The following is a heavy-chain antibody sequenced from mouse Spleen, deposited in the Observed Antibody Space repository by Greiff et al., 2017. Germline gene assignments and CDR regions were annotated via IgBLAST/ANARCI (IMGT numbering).Heavy chain of an antibody. D-gene: IGHD4-1*01. CDR3: ARSGTGDWYFDV. Sequence: EVQVVESEGGLVQPGSSMKLSCTASGFTFSDYYMAWVRQVPEKGLEWVANINYDGSSTYYLDSLKSRFIISRDNAKNILYLQMSSLKSEDTATYYCARSGTGDWYFDVWGAGTTVTVSS. V-gene: IGHV5-16*01. J-gene: IGHJ1*01. CDR2: INYDGSST. CDR1: GFTFSDYY.